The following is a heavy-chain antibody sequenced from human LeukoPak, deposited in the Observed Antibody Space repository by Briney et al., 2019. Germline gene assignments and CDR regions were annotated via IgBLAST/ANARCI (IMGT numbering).Heavy chain of an antibody. Sequence: ASVKVSCKASGYTFTSYDINWVRQAPGQGLEWMGWISAYNGNTNYAQKFQGRVTMITDTSTSTAYMELRSLRSDDTAVYYCARDGFFGSGIVGAFDIWGQGTMVTVSS. CDR2: ISAYNGNT. J-gene: IGHJ3*02. V-gene: IGHV1-18*01. CDR3: ARDGFFGSGIVGAFDI. CDR1: GYTFTSYD. D-gene: IGHD3-10*01.